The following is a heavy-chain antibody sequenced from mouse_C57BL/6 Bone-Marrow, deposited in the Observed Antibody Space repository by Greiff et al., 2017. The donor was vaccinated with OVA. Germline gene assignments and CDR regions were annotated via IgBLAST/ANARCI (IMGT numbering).Heavy chain of an antibody. D-gene: IGHD5-1*01. J-gene: IGHJ1*03. CDR1: GYTFTSYG. V-gene: IGHV1-81*01. CDR3: GRERIWEYVLYWYFDV. CDR2: IYPRSGNT. Sequence: QVQLKQSGAELARPGASVKLSCKASGYTFTSYGISWVKQRTGQGLEWIGEIYPRSGNTYYNEKFKGKATLTADKSSSTAYMELRSLTSEDSAVYVCGRERIWEYVLYWYFDVWGTGTTVTVSS.